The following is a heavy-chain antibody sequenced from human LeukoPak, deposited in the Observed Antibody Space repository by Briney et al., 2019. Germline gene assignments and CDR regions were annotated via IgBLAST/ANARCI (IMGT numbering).Heavy chain of an antibody. D-gene: IGHD3-3*01. CDR2: IYSGDST. J-gene: IGHJ4*02. V-gene: IGHV3-66*02. CDR1: GFSSNY. Sequence: GGSLRLSCVASGFSSNYMSWVRQAPGKGLEWVSVIYSGDSTYYADSVKGRFNISRDISKHTLYLQMNSLRPEDTAVYHCARDLWDATGYWGQGTLVTVSS. CDR3: ARDLWDATGY.